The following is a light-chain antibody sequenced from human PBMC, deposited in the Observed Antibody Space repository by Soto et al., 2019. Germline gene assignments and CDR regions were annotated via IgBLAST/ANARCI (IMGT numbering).Light chain of an antibody. Sequence: DIQMTQSPSTLSASVGDRVTISCRASQSISNWLAWYQQKPGKAPKLLIYKASSLESGAPSRFSGSGSGTEFTLTISSLQADDFATYYCQQYNNYLTFGQGTKVDIK. CDR1: QSISNW. CDR3: QQYNNYLT. CDR2: KAS. J-gene: IGKJ1*01. V-gene: IGKV1-5*03.